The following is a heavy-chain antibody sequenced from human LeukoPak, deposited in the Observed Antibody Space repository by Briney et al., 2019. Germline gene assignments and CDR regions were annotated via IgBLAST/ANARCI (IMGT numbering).Heavy chain of an antibody. D-gene: IGHD5-12*01. CDR3: ARQLRGASDY. V-gene: IGHV4-34*01. Sequence: PSETLSLTCAVYGGSFSGYYWSWIRQPPGKGLEWIGEINHSGSTNYNPSLKSRVTISVDTSKNQFSLKLSSVTAADTAVYYCARQLRGASDYWGQGTLVTVSS. CDR1: GGSFSGYY. J-gene: IGHJ4*02. CDR2: INHSGST.